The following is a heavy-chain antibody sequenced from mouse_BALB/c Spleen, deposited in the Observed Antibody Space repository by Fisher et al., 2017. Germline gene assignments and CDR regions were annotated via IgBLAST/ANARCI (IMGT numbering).Heavy chain of an antibody. CDR3: ARHGVAYAMDY. D-gene: IGHD1-1*02. Sequence: RFTISRDNAKNNLYLQMSSLKSEDTAMYYCARHGVAYAMDYWGQGTSVTVSS. V-gene: IGHV5-12-1*01. J-gene: IGHJ4*01.